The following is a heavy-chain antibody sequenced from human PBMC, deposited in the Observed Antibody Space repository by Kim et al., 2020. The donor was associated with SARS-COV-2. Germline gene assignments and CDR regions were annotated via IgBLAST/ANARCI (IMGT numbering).Heavy chain of an antibody. V-gene: IGHV4-59*08. CDR1: GGSISSYY. J-gene: IGHJ5*02. D-gene: IGHD2-21*02. Sequence: SETLSLTCTVSGGSISSYYWSWIRQPPGKGLEWIGYIYYSGSTNYNPSLKSRVTISVDTSKNQFSLKLSSVTAADTAVYYCARQHCGGDCGHGGLNWFDPWGQGTLVTVSS. CDR2: IYYSGST. CDR3: ARQHCGGDCGHGGLNWFDP.